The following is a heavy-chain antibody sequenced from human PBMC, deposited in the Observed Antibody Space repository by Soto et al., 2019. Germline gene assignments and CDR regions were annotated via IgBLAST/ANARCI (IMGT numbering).Heavy chain of an antibody. Sequence: QVQLVESGGGVVQPGRSLRLSCAASGFTFSSYAMHWVRQAPGKGLEWVAVISYDGSNKYYADSVKGRFTISRDNSKNTLYLQKNSLRAEDTAVYYCARGDSGFDSWGQGTLVTVSS. CDR1: GFTFSSYA. V-gene: IGHV3-30-3*01. CDR3: ARGDSGFDS. D-gene: IGHD5-12*01. J-gene: IGHJ5*01. CDR2: ISYDGSNK.